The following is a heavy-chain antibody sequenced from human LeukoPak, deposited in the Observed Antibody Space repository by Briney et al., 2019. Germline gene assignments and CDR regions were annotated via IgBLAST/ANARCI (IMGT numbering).Heavy chain of an antibody. CDR3: AKSQYYDFWSGYDY. J-gene: IGHJ4*02. CDR1: GFTFSSYG. V-gene: IGHV3-30*02. CDR2: IRYDGSNK. Sequence: GGSLRLSCAESGFTFSSYGMHWVRQAPGKGLEWVAFIRYDGSNKYYADSVKGRFTISRDNSKNTLYLQMNSLRAEDTAVYYSAKSQYYDFWSGYDYWGQGTLVTVSS. D-gene: IGHD3-3*01.